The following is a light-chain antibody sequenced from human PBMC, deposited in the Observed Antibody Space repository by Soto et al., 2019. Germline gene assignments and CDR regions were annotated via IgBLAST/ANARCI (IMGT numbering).Light chain of an antibody. J-gene: IGKJ4*01. CDR2: AAS. Sequence: DIQMTQSPSSLSASVGDRVTITCRASQSISSYLNWYQQKPGKAPKLLIYAASSLQSGVPSRFSGSGSGTDFTLTISSLQPEDFATYYCQQSYSTPRTFGGETKVEIK. CDR1: QSISSY. V-gene: IGKV1-39*01. CDR3: QQSYSTPRT.